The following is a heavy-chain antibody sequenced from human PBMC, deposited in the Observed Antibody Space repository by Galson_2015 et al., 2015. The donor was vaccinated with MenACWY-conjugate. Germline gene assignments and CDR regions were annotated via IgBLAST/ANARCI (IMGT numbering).Heavy chain of an antibody. CDR2: ISSSSSTI. D-gene: IGHD3-10*01. V-gene: IGHV3-48*02. J-gene: IGHJ6*02. CDR3: ARDGPTYYYGSGSKRGYYYGMDV. CDR1: GFTFSSYS. Sequence: SLRLSCAASGFTFSSYSMNWVRQAPGKGLEWVSYISSSSSTIYYADSVKGRFTISRDNAKNSLYLQMNSLRDEDTAVYYCARDGPTYYYGSGSKRGYYYGMDVWGQGTTVTVSS.